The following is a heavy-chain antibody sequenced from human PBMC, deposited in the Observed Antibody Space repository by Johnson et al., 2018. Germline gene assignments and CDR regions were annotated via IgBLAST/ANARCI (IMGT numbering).Heavy chain of an antibody. V-gene: IGHV4-59*01. Sequence: QVQLQESGPGLVKASETLSLTCAVSGGSINFYYWNWIRQPPGKGLEWIGFIYYTGTTKYNPSLKSRVTMSSDTSKNKLSLKLSSVTAADTAVYYCARVSAYSDSSGFSLDAFEIGGQGTMVTVSS. CDR2: IYYTGTT. D-gene: IGHD3-22*01. CDR1: GGSINFYY. CDR3: ARVSAYSDSSGFSLDAFEI. J-gene: IGHJ3*02.